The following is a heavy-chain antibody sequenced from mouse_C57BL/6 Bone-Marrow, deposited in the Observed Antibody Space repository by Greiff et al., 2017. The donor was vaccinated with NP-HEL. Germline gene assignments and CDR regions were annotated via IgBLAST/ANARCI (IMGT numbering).Heavy chain of an antibody. CDR1: GFTFSNYW. CDR3: TDYYGSSFHWYFDV. Sequence: EVKVEESGGGLVQPGGSMKLSCVASGFTFSNYWMNWVRQSPEKGLEWVAQIRLKSDNYATHYAESVKGRFTISRDDSKSSVYLQMNNVRAEDTGIYYCTDYYGSSFHWYFDVWGTGTTVTVSS. CDR2: IRLKSDNYAT. J-gene: IGHJ1*03. V-gene: IGHV6-3*01. D-gene: IGHD1-1*01.